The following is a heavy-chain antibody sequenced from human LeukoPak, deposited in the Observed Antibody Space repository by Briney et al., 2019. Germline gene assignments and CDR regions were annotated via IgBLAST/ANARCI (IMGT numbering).Heavy chain of an antibody. CDR3: ATPIVGATISDY. V-gene: IGHV3-30*03. D-gene: IGHD1-26*01. CDR1: GFTFSSYG. Sequence: PGGSLRLSRAASGFTFSSYGMHWVRQAPGKGLEWVAVISYDGSNKYYADSVKGRFTISRDNSKNTLYLQMNSLRAEDTAVYYCATPIVGATISDYWGQGTLVTVSS. CDR2: ISYDGSNK. J-gene: IGHJ4*02.